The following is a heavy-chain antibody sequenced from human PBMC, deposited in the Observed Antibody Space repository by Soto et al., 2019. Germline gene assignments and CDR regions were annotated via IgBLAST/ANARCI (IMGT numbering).Heavy chain of an antibody. CDR1: GYTFTSYG. J-gene: IGHJ4*02. Sequence: ASVKVSCKASGYTFTSYGLSWVRPAPGQGLEWMGGLIPIFGTANYAQKFQGRVTITADESTSTAYMELSSLRSEDMAVYYCASRGVATISFSRHAGLPDYWGQGTLVTVSS. CDR2: LIPIFGTA. V-gene: IGHV1-69*13. CDR3: ASRGVATISFSRHAGLPDY. D-gene: IGHD5-12*01.